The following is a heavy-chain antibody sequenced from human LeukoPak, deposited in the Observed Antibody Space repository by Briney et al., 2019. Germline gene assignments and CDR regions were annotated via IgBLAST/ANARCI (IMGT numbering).Heavy chain of an antibody. CDR3: ANWVVRGVTIPYGMDV. J-gene: IGHJ6*02. V-gene: IGHV3-23*01. CDR2: ISGSGGST. D-gene: IGHD3-10*01. CDR1: GFTFSSYA. Sequence: GGSLRLSCAASGFTFSSYAMSWVRQAPGKGLEWVSAISGSGGSTYYADSVKGRFTISRDNSKNTLYLQMNSLRAEDTAVYYCANWVVRGVTIPYGMDVWGQGTTVTVSS.